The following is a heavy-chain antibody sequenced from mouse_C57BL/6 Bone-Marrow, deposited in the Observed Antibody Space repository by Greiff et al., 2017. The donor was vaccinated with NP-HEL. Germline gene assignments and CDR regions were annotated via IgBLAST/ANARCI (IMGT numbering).Heavy chain of an antibody. J-gene: IGHJ2*01. CDR1: GYTFTDYE. D-gene: IGHD1-1*01. Sequence: QVQLKESGAELVRPGASVTLSCKASGYTFTDYEMHWVKQTPVHGLEWIGAIDPETGGTAYNQKFKGKATLTADKSSSTAYMELRSLTSEDSAVYYCTRYNYGSKDYWGQGTTLTVSS. CDR2: IDPETGGT. V-gene: IGHV1-15*01. CDR3: TRYNYGSKDY.